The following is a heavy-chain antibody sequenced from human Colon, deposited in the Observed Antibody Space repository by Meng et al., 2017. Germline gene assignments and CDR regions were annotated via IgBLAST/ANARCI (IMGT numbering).Heavy chain of an antibody. V-gene: IGHV1-2*06. CDR3: ARGRDSGGSSFGS. J-gene: IGHJ4*02. Sequence: QVQLVQSWAELKTPGASVRVSCHASGYTFSGYFMHWVRQAPGQGLEWMGRINPNNGGTNYAQKFQGRVTMTRDTSISTAYMELSRLRSDDTAVYYCARGRDSGGSSFGSWGQGTLVTVSS. D-gene: IGHD2-15*01. CDR1: GYTFSGYF. CDR2: INPNNGGT.